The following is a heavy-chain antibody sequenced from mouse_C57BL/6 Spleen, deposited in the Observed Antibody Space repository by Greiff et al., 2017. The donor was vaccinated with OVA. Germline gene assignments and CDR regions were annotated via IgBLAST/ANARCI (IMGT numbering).Heavy chain of an antibody. D-gene: IGHD4-1*01. CDR3: AQGKANWDYFDY. Sequence: QVTLKESGPGILQPSQTLSLTCSFSGFSLSTSYMGIGWLRPPSGKGLEWLAHIRWNDDKYYNPSLKSRLTISKDTSNNQVFLKITSVDTADTATYYCAQGKANWDYFDYWGQGTTLTVAS. J-gene: IGHJ2*01. CDR2: IRWNDDK. CDR1: GFSLSTSYMG. V-gene: IGHV8-5*01.